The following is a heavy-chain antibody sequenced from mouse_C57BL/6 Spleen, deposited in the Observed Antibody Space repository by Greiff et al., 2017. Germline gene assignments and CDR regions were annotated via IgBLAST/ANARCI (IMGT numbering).Heavy chain of an antibody. J-gene: IGHJ3*01. V-gene: IGHV1-50*01. CDR1: GYTFTSYW. Sequence: QVQLQQPGAELVKPGASVKLSCKASGYTFTSYWMQWVKQRPGQGLEWIGEIDPSDSYTNYNQKFKGKATLTVDTSSSTAYMQLSSLTSEDSAVYYCAVGGYYDWFAYWGQGTLVTVSA. CDR2: IDPSDSYT. D-gene: IGHD2-3*01. CDR3: AVGGYYDWFAY.